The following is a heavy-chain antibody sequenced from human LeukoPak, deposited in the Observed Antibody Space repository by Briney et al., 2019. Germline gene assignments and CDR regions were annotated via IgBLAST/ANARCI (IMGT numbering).Heavy chain of an antibody. V-gene: IGHV3-23*01. CDR1: GFTFGSYA. D-gene: IGHD6-6*01. Sequence: GGSLRLSCVASGFTFGSYALAWVRQAPGKGLEWVSTISSGAGSPFYADSVRGRFTVSRDNSKNTLSLHMTSLRPEDTAVYYCVKGGSSSSEGGWGQGTLVTVSS. J-gene: IGHJ4*02. CDR3: VKGGSSSSEGG. CDR2: ISSGAGSP.